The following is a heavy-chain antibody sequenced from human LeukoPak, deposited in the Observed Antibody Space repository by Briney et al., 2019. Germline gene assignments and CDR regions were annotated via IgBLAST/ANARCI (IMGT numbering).Heavy chain of an antibody. CDR2: ISSSGSTI. CDR3: ARGMTTVNYYYYYYMDV. V-gene: IGHV3-48*03. Sequence: GGSLRLSCAASGFTFTNYAMTWVRQAPGKGLEWVSYISSSGSTIYYADSVKGRFTISRDNAKNSLYLQMNSLRAEDTAVYYCARGMTTVNYYYYYYMDVWGKGTTVTISS. J-gene: IGHJ6*03. CDR1: GFTFTNYA. D-gene: IGHD4-17*01.